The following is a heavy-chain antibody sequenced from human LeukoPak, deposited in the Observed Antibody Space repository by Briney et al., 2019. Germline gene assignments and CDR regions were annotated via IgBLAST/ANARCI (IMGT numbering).Heavy chain of an antibody. D-gene: IGHD1-26*01. V-gene: IGHV3-21*01. Sequence: GGSLRLSCAASGFTFSSSNINWVRRAPGKGLEWVSSISGGSNYIYYADSVKGRFTISRDNAKNSLCLQMNSLRAEDTAVYYCARLAGATDRYFDFWGQGTLVTVSS. CDR3: ARLAGATDRYFDF. J-gene: IGHJ4*02. CDR2: ISGGSNYI. CDR1: GFTFSSSN.